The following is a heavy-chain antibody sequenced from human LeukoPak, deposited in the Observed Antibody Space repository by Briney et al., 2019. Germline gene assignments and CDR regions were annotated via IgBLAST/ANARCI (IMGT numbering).Heavy chain of an antibody. Sequence: SETLSLTCTVSGGSISSSSYYWGWIRQPPGKGLEWIGSIYYSGSTYYNPSLKSRVTISVDTSKNQFSLKLSSVTAADTAVYYCARHRMYYYDSSGRGVADAFDIWGQGTMVTVSS. CDR1: GGSISSSSYY. V-gene: IGHV4-39*01. J-gene: IGHJ3*02. D-gene: IGHD3-22*01. CDR3: ARHRMYYYDSSGRGVADAFDI. CDR2: IYYSGST.